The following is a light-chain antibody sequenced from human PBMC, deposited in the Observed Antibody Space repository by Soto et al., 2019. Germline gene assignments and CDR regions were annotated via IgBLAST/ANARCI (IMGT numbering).Light chain of an antibody. CDR3: SSYAVSNNLRI. CDR1: SSDVGGYKY. J-gene: IGLJ2*01. Sequence: QSALTQPPSASGSPGQEVTISCTGTSSDVGGYKYVSWYQQHPGKAPKLMIYEVSKRPSGVPDRFSGSKSGHTASLTVSGLQDEDEADYYCSSYAVSNNLRIFGGGTKLSVL. CDR2: EVS. V-gene: IGLV2-8*01.